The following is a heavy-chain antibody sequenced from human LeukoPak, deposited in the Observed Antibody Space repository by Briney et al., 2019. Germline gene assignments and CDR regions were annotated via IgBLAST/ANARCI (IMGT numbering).Heavy chain of an antibody. J-gene: IGHJ4*02. Sequence: ASVKVSCKASGYTFTTYAINWVRQAPGQGLEWMGWISAYNGNTKSAQKLQGRVTMTTDTSRSTAYMELRSLRSDDTALYYCAREGDDYVWGSYRYFDFWGQGTLVTVSS. V-gene: IGHV1-18*04. CDR1: GYTFTTYA. CDR2: ISAYNGNT. CDR3: AREGDDYVWGSYRYFDF. D-gene: IGHD3-16*02.